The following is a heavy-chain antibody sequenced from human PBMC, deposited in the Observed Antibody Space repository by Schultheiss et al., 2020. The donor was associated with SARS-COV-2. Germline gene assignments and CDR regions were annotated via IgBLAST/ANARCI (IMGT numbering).Heavy chain of an antibody. J-gene: IGHJ4*02. V-gene: IGHV4-4*07. CDR1: GGSISSYY. Sequence: SQTLSLTCTVSGGSISSYYWSWIRQPPGKGLEWIGRIYTSGSTNYNPSLKSRVTMSVDTSKNQFSLKLSSVTAADTAVYYCARLDVGGYGDYDLDYWGQGTLVTVSS. CDR3: ARLDVGGYGDYDLDY. D-gene: IGHD4-17*01. CDR2: IYTSGST.